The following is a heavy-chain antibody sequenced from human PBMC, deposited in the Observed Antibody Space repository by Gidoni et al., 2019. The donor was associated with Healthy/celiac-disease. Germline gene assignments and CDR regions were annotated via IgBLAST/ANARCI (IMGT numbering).Heavy chain of an antibody. V-gene: IGHV1-69*01. CDR2: IICMFGTA. J-gene: IGHJ6*02. Sequence: QVPLVQSGAEVTKPGSSVKVSCKASGGTFSSYAISWVRRAPGQGLEWMGGIICMFGTANYAQKFQGRVTITADESTSTAYMELSSLRSEDTAVYDGAREGVEEIVEVVAAKGVRRGMDVWGQGTTVTVSS. D-gene: IGHD2-15*01. CDR3: AREGVEEIVEVVAAKGVRRGMDV. CDR1: GGTFSSYA.